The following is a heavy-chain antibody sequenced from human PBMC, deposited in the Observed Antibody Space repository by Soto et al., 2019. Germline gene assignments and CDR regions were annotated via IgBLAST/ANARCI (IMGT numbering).Heavy chain of an antibody. V-gene: IGHV4-39*01. CDR3: ARQAMVRGVILPGMDV. CDR1: GGSISSSSYY. D-gene: IGHD3-10*01. CDR2: IYYSGST. Sequence: SETLSLTCTVSGGSISSSSYYWGWIRQPPGKGLEWIGSIYYSGSTYYNPSLKSRVTISVDTSKNQFSLKLSSVTAADTALYYCARQAMVRGVILPGMDVWGQGTTVTVSS. J-gene: IGHJ6*02.